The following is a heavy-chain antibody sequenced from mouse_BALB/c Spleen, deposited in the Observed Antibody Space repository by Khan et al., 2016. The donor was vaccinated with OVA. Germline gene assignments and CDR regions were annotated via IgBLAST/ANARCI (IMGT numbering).Heavy chain of an antibody. J-gene: IGHJ3*01. CDR2: INTYTGEP. D-gene: IGHD1-2*01. Sequence: LVESGPELKKPGETVKISCKASGYTFTNYGMNWVKQAPGKGLKWMGWINTYTGEPTYADDFKGRFAFSLETSASTAYLQINNLKNEDTATYFCARDYGDAYWGQGTLVTVSA. CDR1: GYTFTNYG. CDR3: ARDYGDAY. V-gene: IGHV9-3-1*01.